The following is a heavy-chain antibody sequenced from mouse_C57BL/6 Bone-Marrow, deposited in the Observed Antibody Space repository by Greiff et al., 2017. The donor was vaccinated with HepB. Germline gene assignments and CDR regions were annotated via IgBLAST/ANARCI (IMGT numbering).Heavy chain of an antibody. Sequence: VKVVESGPGLVAPSQSLSITCTVSGFSLTSYGVSWVRQPPGKGLEWLGVIWGDGSTNYHSALISRLSISKDNSKSQVFLKLNSLQTDDTATYYCAKVPPYHYGTGWYFDVWGTGTTVTVSS. CDR1: GFSLTSYG. CDR2: IWGDGST. V-gene: IGHV2-3*01. J-gene: IGHJ1*03. D-gene: IGHD2-1*01. CDR3: AKVPPYHYGTGWYFDV.